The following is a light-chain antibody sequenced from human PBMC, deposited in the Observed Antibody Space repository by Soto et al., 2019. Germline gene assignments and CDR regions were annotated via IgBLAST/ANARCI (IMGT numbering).Light chain of an antibody. J-gene: IGLJ1*01. V-gene: IGLV2-11*01. CDR2: DVT. Sequence: QSALTQPRSVSGSPGQSVTISCTGPSSDVGGYNYVSWYQHHPGKAPKLLIYDVTKRPSGVPDRFSGSKSGNTASLTISGLQADDEAEYYCCSYAGSRYGFGIGTKVTVL. CDR3: CSYAGSRYG. CDR1: SSDVGGYNY.